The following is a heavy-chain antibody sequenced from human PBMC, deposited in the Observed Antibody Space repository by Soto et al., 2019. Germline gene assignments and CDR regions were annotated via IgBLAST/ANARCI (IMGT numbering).Heavy chain of an antibody. D-gene: IGHD3-10*01. CDR2: INPSGGST. V-gene: IGHV1-46*01. Sequence: QVQLVQSGAEVKKPGASVKVSCKASGYTFTSYYMHWVRQAPGQGLEWMGIINPSGGSTSYAQKFRGRVTMTRDTATISVYMELSSLRSEDTAVYFCARGGGVRGMDVWGQGTTVTVSS. CDR3: ARGGGVRGMDV. CDR1: GYTFTSYY. J-gene: IGHJ6*02.